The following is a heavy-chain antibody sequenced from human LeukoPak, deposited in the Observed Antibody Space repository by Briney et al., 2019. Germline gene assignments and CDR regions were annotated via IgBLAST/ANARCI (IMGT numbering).Heavy chain of an antibody. D-gene: IGHD3-22*01. V-gene: IGHV4-30-4*01. J-gene: IGHJ5*02. Sequence: SETLSLTCTVSGGSISSGDYYWSWIRQPPGKGLEWIAYMYYSGSTYYNPSLKSRVTMSADTSKNQLSLKLSSVTDADTAVYYCARPYYYDSRIDPWGQGILVTVSS. CDR1: GGSISSGDYY. CDR3: ARPYYYDSRIDP. CDR2: MYYSGST.